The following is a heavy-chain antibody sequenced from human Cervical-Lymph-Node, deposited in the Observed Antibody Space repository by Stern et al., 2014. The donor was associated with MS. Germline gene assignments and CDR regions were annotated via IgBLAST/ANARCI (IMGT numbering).Heavy chain of an antibody. CDR2: IYHSGAS. D-gene: IGHD2/OR15-2a*01. Sequence: QVQLQESGPGLVKPSGTLSLTCAVSGGSVRSTNWWSWVRQSPGKGLEWIGNIYHSGASNYRPSPRSRVSISLDNSKNHLPLHLPSVTAADTAVYYCARERQQYCNSEGCSYWYFDLWGRGTLVTVSS. J-gene: IGHJ2*01. CDR1: GGSVRSTNW. V-gene: IGHV4-4*02. CDR3: ARERQQYCNSEGCSYWYFDL.